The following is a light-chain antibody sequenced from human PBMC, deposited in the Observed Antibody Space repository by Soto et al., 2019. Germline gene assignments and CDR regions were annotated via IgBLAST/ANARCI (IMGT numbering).Light chain of an antibody. V-gene: IGLV1-44*01. CDR3: AVWDDSLNGIV. CDR2: STD. J-gene: IGLJ2*01. Sequence: QSVLTQPPSASGTPGQTVTISCSGTRSNIGRNVVNWYQQLPGTSPKLLIYSTDHRPSGVPDRFSGSKSGTSGSLAISGLQSADEADYYCAVWDDSLNGIVFGGGTKVTVL. CDR1: RSNIGRNV.